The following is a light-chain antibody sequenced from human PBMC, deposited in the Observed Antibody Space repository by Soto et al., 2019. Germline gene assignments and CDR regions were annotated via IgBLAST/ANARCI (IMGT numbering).Light chain of an antibody. V-gene: IGLV2-14*01. J-gene: IGLJ2*01. CDR3: RSYTSSSNPVV. CDR1: SSDVGGYNY. Sequence: QSALTQPASVSGSPGQSITISCTGTSSDVGGYNYVSWYQQHPGKAPKLMIYDVSNRPSGVSNRFSGSKSGNPASLTISGLQAADEADYYCRSYTSSSNPVVFGGGTKVTVL. CDR2: DVS.